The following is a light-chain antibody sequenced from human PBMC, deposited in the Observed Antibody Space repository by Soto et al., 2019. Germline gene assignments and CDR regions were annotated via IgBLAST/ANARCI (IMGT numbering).Light chain of an antibody. CDR1: QSLSGSY. CDR2: GAS. V-gene: IGKV3-20*01. J-gene: IGKJ5*01. Sequence: EIVLTQSPGTLSLSPGERATLSCRASQSLSGSYLAWYQQKPGQAPRLLIYGASSRATGIPDRFSGSGSGTDFTLTISRLEPEDFALYYCQQYNNSPPYTFGQGTRLEIK. CDR3: QQYNNSPPYT.